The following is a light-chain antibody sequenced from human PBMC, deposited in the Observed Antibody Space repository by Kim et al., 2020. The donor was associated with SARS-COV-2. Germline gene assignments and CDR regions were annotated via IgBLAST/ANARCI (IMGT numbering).Light chain of an antibody. CDR1: QSISTW. CDR3: HQYNSYSPEP. V-gene: IGKV1-5*03. CDR2: KAS. Sequence: DIQMTQSPSTLSASMGDRVTITCRASQSISTWLAWYQQKAGKAPKLLIYKASILESGVPSRFSGSGSGTEFTLTISSLQPDDFATYYCHQYNSYSPEPFGPGTKVDIK. J-gene: IGKJ1*01.